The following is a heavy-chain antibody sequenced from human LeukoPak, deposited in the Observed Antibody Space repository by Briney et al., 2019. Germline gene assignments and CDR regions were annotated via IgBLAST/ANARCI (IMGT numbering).Heavy chain of an antibody. CDR2: IYYSGST. CDR3: ARLQNYDFWSGTTGYFDY. V-gene: IGHV4-59*11. J-gene: IGHJ4*02. CDR1: GDYINSHY. Sequence: SETLSLTCSVSGDYINSHYWTWIRQPPGKGLEWIGYIYYSGSTNYNPSLKSRVTISVDTSKNQFSLKLSSVTAADTAVYYCARLQNYDFWSGTTGYFDYWGQGTLVTVSS. D-gene: IGHD3-3*01.